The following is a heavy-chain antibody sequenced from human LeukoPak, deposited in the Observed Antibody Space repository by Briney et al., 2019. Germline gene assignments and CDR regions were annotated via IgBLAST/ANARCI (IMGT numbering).Heavy chain of an antibody. CDR3: MRGGIGYDSDY. J-gene: IGHJ4*02. D-gene: IGHD5-12*01. V-gene: IGHV4-39*07. CDR1: GGSIGSSSYF. CDR2: IYYTGST. Sequence: SETLSLTCTVSGGSIGSSSYFWGWIRQPPGKGLEWIGSIYYTGSTYYNPSLKSRVTISVDTSKNQFSLKLNSVTAADTAVYFCMRGGIGYDSDYWGQGTLVTVSS.